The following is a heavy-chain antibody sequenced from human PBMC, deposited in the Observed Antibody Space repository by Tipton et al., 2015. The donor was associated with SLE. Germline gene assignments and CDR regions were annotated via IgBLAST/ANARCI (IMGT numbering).Heavy chain of an antibody. J-gene: IGHJ6*02. Sequence: TLSLTCTVSGGSISSGSYYWSWIRQPAGKGLEWIGRIYTSGSTNYNPSLKSRVTISVDTSKNQFSLKLTSVTAADTAVYYCASGPYYYGSGSDYGMDVWGQGTTVSVSS. CDR1: GGSISSGSYY. V-gene: IGHV4-61*02. CDR2: IYTSGST. CDR3: ASGPYYYGSGSDYGMDV. D-gene: IGHD3-10*01.